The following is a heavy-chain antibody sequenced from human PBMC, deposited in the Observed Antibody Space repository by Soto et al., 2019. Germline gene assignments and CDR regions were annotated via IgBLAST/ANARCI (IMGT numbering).Heavy chain of an antibody. V-gene: IGHV4-61*01. J-gene: IGHJ4*02. Sequence: PSETLSLTCSVSAGSVDRSNYFWNWIRQPPGKGLEWIGNISYSGGTNKNPALKSRVTLSLDTSKNQFSLTLTSVTAADTAMYYCASSTYFSDSGGYHFNNLDSWGQANLGTVCS. CDR2: ISYSGGT. CDR1: AGSVDRSNYF. D-gene: IGHD3-22*01. CDR3: ASSTYFSDSGGYHFNNLDS.